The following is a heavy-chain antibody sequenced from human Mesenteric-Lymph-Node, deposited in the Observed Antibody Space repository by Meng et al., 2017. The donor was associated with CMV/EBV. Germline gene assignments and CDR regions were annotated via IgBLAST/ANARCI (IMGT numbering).Heavy chain of an antibody. J-gene: IGHJ4*02. CDR1: GFTFSSHS. V-gene: IGHV3-48*04. Sequence: GESLKISCAASGFTFSSHSMNWVRQAPGKGPEWVSYISSTSSTTHYADSMKGRFTISRDNAKNSLYLKMNSLRGEDTAVYYCARNPPGKGFVDYWGQGTLVTVSS. CDR3: ARNPPGKGFVDY. D-gene: IGHD1-1*01. CDR2: ISSTSSTT.